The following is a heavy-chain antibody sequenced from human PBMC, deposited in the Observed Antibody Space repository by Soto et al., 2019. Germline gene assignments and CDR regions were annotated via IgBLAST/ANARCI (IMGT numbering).Heavy chain of an antibody. CDR1: GGSISSYY. Sequence: NPSETLSLTCTVSGGSISSYYWSWIRQPPGKGLEWIASISYSGTTNYNSSLKSRVTISIDTSKNQFSLKFNSVTAADTAVYYCAREGYNFGPFDYWGQGALVTVSS. D-gene: IGHD5-18*01. CDR3: AREGYNFGPFDY. J-gene: IGHJ4*02. CDR2: ISYSGTT. V-gene: IGHV4-59*01.